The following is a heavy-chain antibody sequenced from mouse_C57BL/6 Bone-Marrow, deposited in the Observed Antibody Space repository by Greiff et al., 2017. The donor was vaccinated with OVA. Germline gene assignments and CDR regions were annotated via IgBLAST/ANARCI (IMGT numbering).Heavy chain of an antibody. CDR1: GYTFTSYW. D-gene: IGHD2-4*01. Sequence: VQLQQPGAELVKPGASVKLSCKASGYTFTSYWMQWVKQRPGQGLEWIGEIDPSDSYTNYNHKFKGKATLTVDTSSSTAYMQLSSLTSEDSAVYYCARPYDDEWYFAVWGTGTTVTVSS. CDR2: IDPSDSYT. CDR3: ARPYDDEWYFAV. V-gene: IGHV1-50*01. J-gene: IGHJ1*03.